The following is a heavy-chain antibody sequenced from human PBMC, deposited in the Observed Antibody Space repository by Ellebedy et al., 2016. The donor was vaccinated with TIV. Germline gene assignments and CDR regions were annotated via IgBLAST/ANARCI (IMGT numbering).Heavy chain of an antibody. CDR3: ARTPPRRITMVRGGYGMDV. D-gene: IGHD3-10*01. V-gene: IGHV4-34*01. CDR2: INHSGST. Sequence: MPSETLSLTCAVYGGSFSGYYWSWIRQPPGKGLEWIGEINHSGSTNYNPSLKSRVTISVDTSKNQFSLKLRSVTAADTAVYYCARTPPRRITMVRGGYGMDVWGQGTTVTVSS. CDR1: GGSFSGYY. J-gene: IGHJ6*02.